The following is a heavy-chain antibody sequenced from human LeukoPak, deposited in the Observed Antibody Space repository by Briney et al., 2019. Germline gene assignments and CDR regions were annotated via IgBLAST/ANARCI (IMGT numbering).Heavy chain of an antibody. J-gene: IGHJ4*02. CDR1: GGSFSGYY. CDR2: INHSGST. Sequence: PSETLSLTCAVYGGSFSGYYWSWIRQPPGKGLEWIGEINHSGSTNYNPSLKGRVTISVDTSKNQFSLKLSSVTAADTAVYYCARGRTWIQLWPFDYWGQGTLVTVSS. V-gene: IGHV4-34*01. D-gene: IGHD5-18*01. CDR3: ARGRTWIQLWPFDY.